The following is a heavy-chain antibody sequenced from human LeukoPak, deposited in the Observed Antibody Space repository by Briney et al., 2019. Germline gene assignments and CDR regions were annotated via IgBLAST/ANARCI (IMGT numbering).Heavy chain of an antibody. J-gene: IGHJ4*02. CDR3: VQGTRRGAITMVRGVIGKSYYFDS. Sequence: GGSLRLSCAASGFTFSSYSMNWVRQAPGKGLEWVSSITGSGRDTYYAGSVKGRITISRDNSRNTLYLQMNSLRAADTALYYCVQGTRRGAITMVRGVIGKSYYFDSWGQGTLVTVSS. V-gene: IGHV3-23*01. CDR1: GFTFSSYS. CDR2: ITGSGRDT. D-gene: IGHD3-10*01.